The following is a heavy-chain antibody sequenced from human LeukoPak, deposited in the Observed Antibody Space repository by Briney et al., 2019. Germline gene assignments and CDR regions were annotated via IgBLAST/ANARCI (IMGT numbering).Heavy chain of an antibody. CDR2: IYYIGST. J-gene: IGHJ4*02. CDR1: GGSIISYY. V-gene: IGHV4-59*08. D-gene: IGHD2-15*01. CDR3: ARRYCIGGRGHFDS. Sequence: SETLSLTSTVSGGSIISYYSSWIRQPPGKGLEWIGFIYYIGSTNYNPSLKSRVTMSIDTSKNQFSLKLASLTTADTAVYYCARRYCIGGRGHFDSWGRGTLVTVSS.